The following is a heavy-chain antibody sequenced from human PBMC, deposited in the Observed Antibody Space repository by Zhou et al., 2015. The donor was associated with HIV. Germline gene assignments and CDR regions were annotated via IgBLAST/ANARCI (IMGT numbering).Heavy chain of an antibody. D-gene: IGHD3-22*01. CDR2: IIPIFGTT. J-gene: IGHJ4*02. V-gene: IGHV1-69*01. CDR1: GGTVSNYA. CDR3: ARDDSSGYHSFDY. Sequence: QVQLVQSGADMKKPGSSVKVSCKASGGTVSNYAINWVRQAPGRGLEWMGGIIPIFGTTNSAQTFHDRVTITADESSRTVYMELRGLRSDDTAMYYCARDDSSGYHSFDYWGQGTLVTVSS.